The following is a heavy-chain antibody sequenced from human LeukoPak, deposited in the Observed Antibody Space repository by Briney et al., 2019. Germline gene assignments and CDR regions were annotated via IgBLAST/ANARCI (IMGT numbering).Heavy chain of an antibody. D-gene: IGHD2-2*01. CDR1: GYTFTSYG. J-gene: IGHJ4*02. CDR3: ARDQHEIVAVPAAVDFDY. Sequence: ASVKVSCKASGYTFTSYGISWVRQAPGQGLEWMGWISAYNGNTNYAQKLQGRVTMTTDTSTSTAYMELRSLRSDDTAVYYCARDQHEIVAVPAAVDFDYWGQGTLVTVSS. CDR2: ISAYNGNT. V-gene: IGHV1-18*01.